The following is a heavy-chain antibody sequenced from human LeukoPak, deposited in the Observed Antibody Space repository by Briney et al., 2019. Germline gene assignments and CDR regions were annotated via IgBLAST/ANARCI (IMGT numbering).Heavy chain of an antibody. CDR3: ARGGLVWGSYRYSFWFDP. V-gene: IGHV4-34*01. D-gene: IGHD3-16*02. Sequence: SETLSLTCAVYGGSFSGYYWSWIRQPPGKGLEWIGEINHSGSTNYNPSLKSRVTISVDTSKNQFSLKLSSVTAADTAVYYCARGGLVWGSYRYSFWFDPWGQGTLVTVSS. J-gene: IGHJ5*02. CDR1: GGSFSGYY. CDR2: INHSGST.